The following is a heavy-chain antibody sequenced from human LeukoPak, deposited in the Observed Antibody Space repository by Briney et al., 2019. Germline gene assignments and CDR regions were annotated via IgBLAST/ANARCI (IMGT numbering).Heavy chain of an antibody. CDR3: AELGITMIGGV. CDR1: GFTFSSYS. V-gene: IGHV3-64*01. D-gene: IGHD3-10*02. Sequence: GGSLRLSCAASGFTFSSYSFHWVRQAPGKGLEYVSAISSNGGSTYYANSVKGRFTISRDNSKNALYLQMGSLRAEDMAVYYCAELGITMIGGVWGQGTTVTISS. CDR2: ISSNGGST. J-gene: IGHJ6*02.